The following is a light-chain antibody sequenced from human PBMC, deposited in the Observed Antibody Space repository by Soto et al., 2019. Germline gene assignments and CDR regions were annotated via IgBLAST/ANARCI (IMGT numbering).Light chain of an antibody. J-gene: IGLJ2*01. CDR3: AAWDDSLNGPV. CDR2: FNN. Sequence: QSVLTQPPSASGTPGQRVTISCSGSSSNVGSNTVNWHRQLLGTAPKLLIYFNNQRPSGVPDRFSGSKSGTSASLAISGLQSGDEADYYCAAWDDSLNGPVFGGGTKLTVL. CDR1: SSNVGSNT. V-gene: IGLV1-44*01.